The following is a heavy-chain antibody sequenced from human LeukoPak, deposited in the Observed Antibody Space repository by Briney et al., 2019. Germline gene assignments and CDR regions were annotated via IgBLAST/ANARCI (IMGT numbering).Heavy chain of an antibody. D-gene: IGHD6-19*01. CDR1: GFTVSSNY. J-gene: IGHJ4*02. CDR3: SSGWYARFDY. V-gene: IGHV3-66*01. CDR2: IYSGGSA. Sequence: GGSLRLSCAASGFTVSSNYMSWVRQAPGKGLEWVSVIYSGGSAYYADSVKGRFTIPRDNSKNTLYLQMNSLRAEDTAVYYCSSGWYARFDYWGQGTLVTVSS.